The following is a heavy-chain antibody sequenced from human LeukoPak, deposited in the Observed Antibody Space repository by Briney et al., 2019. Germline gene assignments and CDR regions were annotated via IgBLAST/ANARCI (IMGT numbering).Heavy chain of an antibody. J-gene: IGHJ6*02. CDR2: IYPGDSDT. V-gene: IGHV5-51*01. CDR3: ATHYGWGSYDQYGMDV. Sequence: GESLKISCKGSGYSFTSYWIGWVRQMPGKGLEWMGIIYPGDSDTRYSPSFQGQVTISADKSISTAYLQWSSLKASDTAMYYCATHYGWGSYDQYGMDVWGQGTTVTVSS. D-gene: IGHD3-10*01. CDR1: GYSFTSYW.